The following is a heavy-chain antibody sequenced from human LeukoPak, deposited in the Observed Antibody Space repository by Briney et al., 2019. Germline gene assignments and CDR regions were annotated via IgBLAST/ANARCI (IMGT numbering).Heavy chain of an antibody. CDR2: ISGSGGST. CDR1: GFTFSRYA. CDR3: AKCILTGYYKGYMDV. Sequence: GGSLRLSCAASGFTFSRYAMSWVRQAPGKGLEWVSAISGSGGSTYYADSVKGRFTISRDNSKNTLYLQMNSLRAEDTAVYYCAKCILTGYYKGYMDVWGKGTTVTISS. D-gene: IGHD3-9*01. V-gene: IGHV3-23*01. J-gene: IGHJ6*03.